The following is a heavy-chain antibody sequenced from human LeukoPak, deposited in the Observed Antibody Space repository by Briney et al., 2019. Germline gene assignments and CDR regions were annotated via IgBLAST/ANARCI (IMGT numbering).Heavy chain of an antibody. J-gene: IGHJ5*02. CDR2: IYYSGST. V-gene: IGHV4-39*01. CDR3: ARPRGVVVVAATMWFDP. Sequence: SETLSLTCTVSGGSISSSSYYWGWIRQPPGKGLEWIGSIYYSGSTYYNPSLKSRVTISVDTSKNQFSLKLSSVTAADTAVDYCARPRGVVVVAATMWFDPWGQGTLVTVSS. CDR1: GGSISSSSYY. D-gene: IGHD2-15*01.